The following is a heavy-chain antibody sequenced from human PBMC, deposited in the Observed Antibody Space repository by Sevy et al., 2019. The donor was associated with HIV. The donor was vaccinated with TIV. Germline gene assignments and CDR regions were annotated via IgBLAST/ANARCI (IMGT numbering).Heavy chain of an antibody. CDR2: ISGSGGGT. CDR3: AKDTTLRFLEWLFFDY. Sequence: GGSLRLSCAASGFTFSSYAMSWVRQAPGKGLEWVSAISGSGGGTYYADSVKGRFTSSRDNSKNTLYLQMNSLRAEDTAVYYCAKDTTLRFLEWLFFDYWGQGTLVTVSS. D-gene: IGHD3-3*01. V-gene: IGHV3-23*01. CDR1: GFTFSSYA. J-gene: IGHJ4*02.